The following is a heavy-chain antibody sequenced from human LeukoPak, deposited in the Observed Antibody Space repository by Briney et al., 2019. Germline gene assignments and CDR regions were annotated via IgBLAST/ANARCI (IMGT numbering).Heavy chain of an antibody. CDR2: IYGDSTT. J-gene: IGHJ4*02. CDR3: ASIAVTGGYFDN. D-gene: IGHD6-19*01. V-gene: IGHV3-66*01. CDR1: GFTVSSKY. Sequence: GGSLRLSWAASGFTVSSKYMGWVRQAPGKGLEWVSVIYGDSTTYYPDSVKGRFNISRDNSKNTVYLQVNSLRAEDTAVYYCASIAVTGGYFDNWGQGTLVAVSS.